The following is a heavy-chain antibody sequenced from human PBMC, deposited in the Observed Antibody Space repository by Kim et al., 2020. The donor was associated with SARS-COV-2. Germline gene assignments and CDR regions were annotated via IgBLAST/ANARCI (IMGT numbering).Heavy chain of an antibody. Sequence: SETLSRTCLVSGGSISSSSYYWGWMRQPPGKGLEWIASIYYTGSTYYNPSLKSRVTISVDTSKNQFSLKLTSVIAADTAVYYCVRTAYCSSATCYRGWVDSWGQGTLVTVSS. J-gene: IGHJ5*01. V-gene: IGHV4-39*01. D-gene: IGHD2-2*02. CDR1: GGSISSSSYY. CDR2: IYYTGST. CDR3: VRTAYCSSATCYRGWVDS.